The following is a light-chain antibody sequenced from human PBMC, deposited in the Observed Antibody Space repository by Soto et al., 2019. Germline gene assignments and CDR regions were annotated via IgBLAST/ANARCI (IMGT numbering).Light chain of an antibody. J-gene: IGKJ4*01. CDR3: QQRSSLLT. CDR1: QSVSSY. V-gene: IGKV3-11*01. Sequence: IVLTHSPATLSLSPGERATLSCRASQSVSSYLAWYQQKPGQAPRLLIYDASNRATGIPARFSGSGSGTDFTLTISSLEPEDFAVYYCQQRSSLLTFGGVAKVDI. CDR2: DAS.